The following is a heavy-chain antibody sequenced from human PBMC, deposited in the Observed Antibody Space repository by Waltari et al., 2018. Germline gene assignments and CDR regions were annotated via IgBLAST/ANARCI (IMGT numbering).Heavy chain of an antibody. J-gene: IGHJ4*02. CDR3: AKVGGVAAAEFQFDF. CDR1: GFTFIRYA. Sequence: EVQLLESGGVLVQPGESLRLSCAASGFTFIRYAIGWVRQGPGKGMEWVSVISGPVLNTYYADSVKGRFSISRDNSRSTLYLQINSLRGDDTAVYYCAKVGGVAAAEFQFDFWGRGTLVTVSS. CDR2: ISGPVLNT. D-gene: IGHD2-2*01. V-gene: IGHV3-23*01.